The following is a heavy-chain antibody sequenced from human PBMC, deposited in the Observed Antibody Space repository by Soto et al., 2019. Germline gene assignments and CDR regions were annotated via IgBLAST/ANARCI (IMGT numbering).Heavy chain of an antibody. CDR2: INHVGGT. D-gene: IGHD3-16*01. CDR3: VRIRYQLPSSVLWLDP. J-gene: IGHJ5*02. Sequence: SETLSLTCAVYGGFLSESYWTWIRQPPGKGLEWIGEINHVGGTNYNPSLKSRVTMSVDTSQNQFSLRLISVTAADTAMYFCVRIRYQLPSSVLWLDPWGQGTPVTVYS. CDR1: GGFLSESY. V-gene: IGHV4-34*01.